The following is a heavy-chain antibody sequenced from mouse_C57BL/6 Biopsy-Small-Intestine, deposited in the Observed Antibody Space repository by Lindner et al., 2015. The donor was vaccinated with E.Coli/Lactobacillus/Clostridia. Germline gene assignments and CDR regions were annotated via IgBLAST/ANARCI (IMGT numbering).Heavy chain of an antibody. CDR2: INTNTGNP. J-gene: IGHJ3*01. V-gene: IGHV9-3*02. D-gene: IGHD2-4*01. Sequence: VKVSCKASGYTFTSYAMNWVRQAPGQGLEWMGWINTNTGNPTYAQGFTGRFVFSLDTSVSTAYLQISSLKAEDTAVYYCARDYDFWSGYYNPLDAFDIWGQGTMVTVSS. CDR1: GYTFTSYA. CDR3: ARDYDFWSGYYNPLDAFDI.